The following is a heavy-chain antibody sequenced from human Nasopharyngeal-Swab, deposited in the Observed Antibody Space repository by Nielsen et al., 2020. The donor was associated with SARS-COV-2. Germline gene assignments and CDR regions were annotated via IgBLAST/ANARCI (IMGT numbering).Heavy chain of an antibody. J-gene: IGHJ4*02. CDR3: ARQGPDCSGGSCYSGH. CDR1: GGSISSSSYY. Sequence: SETLSLTCTVSGGSISSSSYYWGWICQPPGKGLEWIGSIYYSGSTYYNPSLKSRVTISVDTSKNQFSLKLSSVTAADTAVYYCARQGPDCSGGSCYSGHWGQGTLVTVSS. CDR2: IYYSGST. D-gene: IGHD2-15*01. V-gene: IGHV4-39*01.